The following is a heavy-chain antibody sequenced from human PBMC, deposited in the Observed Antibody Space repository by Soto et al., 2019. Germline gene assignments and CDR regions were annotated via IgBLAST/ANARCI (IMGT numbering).Heavy chain of an antibody. CDR2: ISSSGTTI. V-gene: IGHV3-11*01. D-gene: IGHD3-3*02. CDR1: RFTFSNYF. CDR3: ERVFAIAL. Sequence: PWGSLTLACAASRFTFSNYFVTWICQPPAQGLEWDSYISSSGTTIYYADSVKGRFTISRDNAKNSLYLQMNSLRDVDRAVYYCERVFAIALGGQGTLVTVSS. J-gene: IGHJ1*01.